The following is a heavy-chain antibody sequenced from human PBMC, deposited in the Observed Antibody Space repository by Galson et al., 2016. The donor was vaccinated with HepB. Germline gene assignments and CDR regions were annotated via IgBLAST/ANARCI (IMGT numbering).Heavy chain of an antibody. D-gene: IGHD5-18*01. CDR3: ARGGHTAMFTLIPYDV. CDR2: ISHDGSNE. V-gene: IGHV3-30*03. J-gene: IGHJ3*01. CDR1: GFSYRGYA. Sequence: SLRLSCAGYGFSYRGYAMHWVRQAPGKRLEWVALISHDGSNEDYADSVKGRFTISRNNSNKTLVLQMNSLRADDTAVYYCARGGHTAMFTLIPYDVWGQGARVTVSS.